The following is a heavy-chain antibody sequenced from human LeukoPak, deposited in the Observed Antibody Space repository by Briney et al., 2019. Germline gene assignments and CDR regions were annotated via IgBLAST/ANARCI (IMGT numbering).Heavy chain of an antibody. CDR2: ISYSGST. CDR3: ARGAVTQPLTWFDP. D-gene: IGHD4-17*01. CDR1: GGSISSYY. V-gene: IGHV4-59*01. J-gene: IGHJ5*02. Sequence: PSETLSLTCTVSGGSISSYYWSWIRQPPGKGLEWIGYISYSGSTNYYPSLKGRVTISVDTSKNQFSLKLSSVTAADTAVYYCARGAVTQPLTWFDPWGQGTLVTVSS.